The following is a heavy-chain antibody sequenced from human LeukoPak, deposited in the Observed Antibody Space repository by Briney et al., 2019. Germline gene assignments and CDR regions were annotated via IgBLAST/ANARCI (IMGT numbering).Heavy chain of an antibody. D-gene: IGHD4-23*01. CDR3: ARGGSYGGNPLRYNWFDP. V-gene: IGHV1-46*01. CDR1: GYTLTELF. J-gene: IGHJ5*02. Sequence: ASVKVSCKVSGYTLTELFMHWVRQAPGQGLEWMGIINSSGGSTSYAQKFQGRVTMTRDTSTSTVYMELSSLISEDTAVYYCARGGSYGGNPLRYNWFDPWGQGTLVTVSS. CDR2: INSSGGST.